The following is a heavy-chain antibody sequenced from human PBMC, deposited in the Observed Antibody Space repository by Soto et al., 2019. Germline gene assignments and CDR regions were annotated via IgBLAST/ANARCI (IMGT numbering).Heavy chain of an antibody. Sequence: QVQLQKSGPGLVKPSGTLSLTFAVSGGSISTSNLWRWVRQPPGKGLEWIWAVDPSGSTNSNPSFKSLVAKEVDKSKNQLSLKLTSVTAADTALYYCARTSTIGTRFDYWGQVSLVTVSS. CDR3: ARTSTIGTRFDY. CDR1: GGSISTSNL. CDR2: VDPSGST. J-gene: IGHJ4*02. D-gene: IGHD1-1*01. V-gene: IGHV4-4*02.